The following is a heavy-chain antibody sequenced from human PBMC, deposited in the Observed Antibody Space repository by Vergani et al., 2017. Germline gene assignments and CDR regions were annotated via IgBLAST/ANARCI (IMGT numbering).Heavy chain of an antibody. CDR2: INHSGST. V-gene: IGHV4-34*01. Sequence: QVQLQQWGAGLLKPSETLSLTCAVYGGSFSGYYWSWIRQPPGKGLEWIGEINHSGSTNYNPSLKSRVTISVDTSKNQFSLKLSSVTAADTAVYYCARTDSGYDTFDYWGQGTLVTVSS. CDR3: ARTDSGYDTFDY. D-gene: IGHD5-12*01. CDR1: GGSFSGYY. J-gene: IGHJ4*02.